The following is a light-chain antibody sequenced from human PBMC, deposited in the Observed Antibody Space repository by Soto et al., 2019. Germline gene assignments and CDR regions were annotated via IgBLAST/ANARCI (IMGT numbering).Light chain of an antibody. J-gene: IGKJ5*01. CDR2: ASP. CDR3: QQNGSSPCT. V-gene: IGKV3-20*01. Sequence: ELVWTQSPATLSLSPGERATLAGRASQRVSSSQLAWYHQKPGQAPRILIHASPSRATGPPDRLSGSWAVADFTLNSSSLEPEFCALYYCQQNGSSPCTFGQGTRLEIK. CDR1: QRVSSSQ.